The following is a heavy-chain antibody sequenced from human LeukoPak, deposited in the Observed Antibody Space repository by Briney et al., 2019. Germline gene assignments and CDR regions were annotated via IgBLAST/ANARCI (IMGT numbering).Heavy chain of an antibody. CDR1: GGSISSSSYY. CDR3: ASFRYGYYSYFDY. J-gene: IGHJ4*02. CDR2: IYYSGST. V-gene: IGHV4-61*05. D-gene: IGHD3-3*01. Sequence: SETLSLTCTVSGGSISSSSYYWGWIRQPPGKGLEWIGYIYYSGSTNYNPSLKSRVTISVDTSKNQFSLKLSSVTAADTAVYYCASFRYGYYSYFDYWGQGTLVTVSS.